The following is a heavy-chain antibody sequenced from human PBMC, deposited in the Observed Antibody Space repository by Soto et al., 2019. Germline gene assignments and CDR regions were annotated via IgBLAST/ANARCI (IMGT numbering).Heavy chain of an antibody. V-gene: IGHV3-23*01. J-gene: IGHJ6*02. CDR3: AKDGTTTGIHYYAMDV. D-gene: IGHD1-1*01. CDR1: GFTLTSYG. Sequence: VQLLESGGGLVQPGGSLRLSCEVSGFTLTSYGMNWVRQAPDKGLEWVSTIGRGGDTYYADSVKGRFTISRDNSKNTLFLQMNSLRAEDTALYFCAKDGTTTGIHYYAMDVWGQGTTVTVSS. CDR2: IGRGGDT.